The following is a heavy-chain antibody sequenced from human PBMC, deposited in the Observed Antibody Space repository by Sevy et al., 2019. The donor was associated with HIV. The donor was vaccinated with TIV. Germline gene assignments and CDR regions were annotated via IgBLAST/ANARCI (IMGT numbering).Heavy chain of an antibody. CDR3: ARAWGVYCSSTSCLSDAFDI. CDR2: ISSRSNYI. J-gene: IGHJ3*02. Sequence: GGSLRLSCAASGFTFSSYSMNWVRQAPGKGLEWVSSISSRSNYIYYTDSVKGRFTISRDNAKNSLYLQMNSLRAEDTPVYYCARAWGVYCSSTSCLSDAFDIWGQGTMVTVSS. CDR1: GFTFSSYS. D-gene: IGHD2-2*01. V-gene: IGHV3-21*01.